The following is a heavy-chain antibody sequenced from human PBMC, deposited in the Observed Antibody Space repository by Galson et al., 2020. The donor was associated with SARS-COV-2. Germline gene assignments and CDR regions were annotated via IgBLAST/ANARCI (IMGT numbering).Heavy chain of an antibody. CDR1: GYTFTGSY. D-gene: IGHD2-2*01. V-gene: IGHV1-2*02. Sequence: ASVHASCPASGYTFTGSYLPWLRQAPGQGLECIGWINPNSGGTHYAQKFQGRVTMTGDTSISTAYMELSSLRSDDTAVYFCARSCSSTTCFQTDGMDVWGQGTTVTVSS. CDR2: INPNSGGT. CDR3: ARSCSSTTCFQTDGMDV. J-gene: IGHJ6*02.